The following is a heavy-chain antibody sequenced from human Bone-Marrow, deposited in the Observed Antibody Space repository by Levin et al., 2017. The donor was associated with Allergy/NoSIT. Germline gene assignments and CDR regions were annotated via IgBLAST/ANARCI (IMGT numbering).Heavy chain of an antibody. CDR3: ARDPWDGETTVTTGGVDY. Sequence: GGSLRLSCAASGFTFSTYSMNWVRQAPGQGLEWVSDISGSGSAVYYADSVKGRFIISRDNVKNSLYLQMNSLRDEDTAVYYCARDPWDGETTVTTGGVDYWGQGTLVTVSS. CDR2: ISGSGSAV. CDR1: GFTFSTYS. V-gene: IGHV3-48*02. D-gene: IGHD4-17*01. J-gene: IGHJ4*02.